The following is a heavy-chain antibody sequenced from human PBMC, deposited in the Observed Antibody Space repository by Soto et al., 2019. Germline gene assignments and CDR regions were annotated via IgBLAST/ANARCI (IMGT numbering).Heavy chain of an antibody. CDR1: GGSISSGDYY. D-gene: IGHD5-18*01. V-gene: IGHV4-30-4*01. CDR3: ARAPPLKYTYGLRGAFAI. CDR2: IYSSGST. J-gene: IGHJ3*02. Sequence: SETLSLTCTVSGGSISSGDYYWSCIRQPPGKGLEWIGYIYSSGSTYYNTSLKSRVTISVDTSKNQFSLKLSSVTAADTAVYYCARAPPLKYTYGLRGAFAIWGQGPMVPVSS.